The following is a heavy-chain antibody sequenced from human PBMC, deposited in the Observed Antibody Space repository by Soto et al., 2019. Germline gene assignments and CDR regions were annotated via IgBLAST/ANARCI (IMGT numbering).Heavy chain of an antibody. D-gene: IGHD2-2*01. CDR3: ARNPYCVTTGCYYTDY. V-gene: IGHV3-66*01. CDR1: EFSVSSNY. J-gene: IGHJ4*02. CDR2: IYASGST. Sequence: ESGGGLVQPGESLRLSCAASEFSVSSNYISWVRQAPGKGLEWVSVIYASGSTYYTDSVRGRFTISRDNSKNILYLQMNSLRAEDTAVYYCARNPYCVTTGCYYTDYWGQGTLVTVSS.